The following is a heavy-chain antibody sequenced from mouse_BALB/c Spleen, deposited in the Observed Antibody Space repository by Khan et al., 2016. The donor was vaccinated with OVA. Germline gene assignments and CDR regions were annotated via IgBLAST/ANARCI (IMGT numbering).Heavy chain of an antibody. Sequence: VQLQESGPGLVAPSQCLSITCTVSGFSLTSYGVYWVRQPPGKGLEWLGVIWAGGCTNYNSAPMSRLSTSTENSKGQVFLKMNSEKTNDTAMYYCARLVDIWGQGTTLTVSS. V-gene: IGHV2-9*02. J-gene: IGHJ2*01. CDR1: GFSLTSYG. CDR2: IWAGGCT. D-gene: IGHD1-3*01. CDR3: ARLVDI.